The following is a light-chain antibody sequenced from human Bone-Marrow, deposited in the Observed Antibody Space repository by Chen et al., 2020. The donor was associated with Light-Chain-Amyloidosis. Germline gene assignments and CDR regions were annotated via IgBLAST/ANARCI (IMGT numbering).Light chain of an antibody. CDR2: RDT. V-gene: IGLV3-25*03. CDR1: DLPTKY. J-gene: IGLJ2*01. CDR3: QSADSSGTYEVI. Sequence: SYHLTQPPSVSLSPGQTSRTTCPGDDLPTKYAYWYQQKPGQAPVLVIHRDTERPSGISERFSGSSSGTTATLTISGVQAEDEADYHCQSADSSGTYEVIFGGGTKLTV.